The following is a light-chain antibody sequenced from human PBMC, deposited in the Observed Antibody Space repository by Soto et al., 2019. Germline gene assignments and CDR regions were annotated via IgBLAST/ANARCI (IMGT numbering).Light chain of an antibody. CDR3: QQYNNWPQT. Sequence: EIVMTQSPATLSVSPGERATLSCRASQSVSSNLAWYQQKPGQAPRLLIYGASTRATGISARFSGSRSGTEFTLTLSSLQSEDFSVYYCQQYNNWPQTFGQGTKVEIK. CDR1: QSVSSN. V-gene: IGKV3-15*01. J-gene: IGKJ1*01. CDR2: GAS.